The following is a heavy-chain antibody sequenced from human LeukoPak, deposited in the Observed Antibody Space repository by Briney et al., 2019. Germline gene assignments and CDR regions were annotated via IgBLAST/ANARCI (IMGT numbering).Heavy chain of an antibody. Sequence: GGSLRLSCEASGFTFSSHSMTWVRQAPGKTLEWISYIGHTGSPAHYADSVRGRFTISRDNAKNSLYLQMNSLTVEDTAVYYCARDQRPYCGGECYCAIDLWGRGTLVTVSA. CDR3: ARDQRPYCGGECYCAIDL. J-gene: IGHJ3*01. CDR2: IGHTGSPA. V-gene: IGHV3-48*01. CDR1: GFTFSSHS. D-gene: IGHD2-21*01.